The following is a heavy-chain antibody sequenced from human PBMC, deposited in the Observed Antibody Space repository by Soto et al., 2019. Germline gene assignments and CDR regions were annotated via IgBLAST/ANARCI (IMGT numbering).Heavy chain of an antibody. V-gene: IGHV4-39*01. Sequence: QLQLQESGPGLVKPSETLSLTCTVSGGSISSSRYYWGWIRQPPGKGLEWIGSIYYSGSTYYNPSLKSRVTISVDTSKNQFSLELSSVTAADTGVYYCARPQFANNYYYYGMDVWGQGTMVTVSS. CDR3: ARPQFANNYYYYGMDV. CDR2: IYYSGST. J-gene: IGHJ6*02. CDR1: GGSISSSRYY.